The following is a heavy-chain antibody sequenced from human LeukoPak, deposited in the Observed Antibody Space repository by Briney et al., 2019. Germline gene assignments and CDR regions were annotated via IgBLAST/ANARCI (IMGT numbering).Heavy chain of an antibody. J-gene: IGHJ6*02. Sequence: GRSLRLSCAASGFTFSSYGMHWVRQAPGKGLEWVAVIWYDGSNKYYADSVKGRFTISRDNSKNTLYLQMNSLRAEDTAVYYCARGYGSGSYPPYYYYGMDVWGQGATVTVSS. CDR2: IWYDGSNK. D-gene: IGHD3-10*01. CDR1: GFTFSSYG. V-gene: IGHV3-33*01. CDR3: ARGYGSGSYPPYYYYGMDV.